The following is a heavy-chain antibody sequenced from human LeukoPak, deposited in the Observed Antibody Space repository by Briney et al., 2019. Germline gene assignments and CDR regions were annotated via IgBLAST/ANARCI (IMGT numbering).Heavy chain of an antibody. V-gene: IGHV4-34*01. CDR1: GGSFSGYY. Sequence: SETLSLTCAVYGGSFSGYYWSWIRQPPGKGLEWNGEINHSGSTYYNPSLKSRVTISVDTSKNQFSLKLSSVTAADTAVYYCASKAYKKAAAGTDYYYYMDVWGKGTTVTVSS. CDR3: ASKAYKKAAAGTDYYYYMDV. CDR2: INHSGST. J-gene: IGHJ6*03. D-gene: IGHD6-13*01.